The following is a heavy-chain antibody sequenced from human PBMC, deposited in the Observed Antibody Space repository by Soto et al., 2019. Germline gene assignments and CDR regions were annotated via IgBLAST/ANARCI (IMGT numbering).Heavy chain of an antibody. D-gene: IGHD6-19*01. CDR2: IYYSGST. Sequence: SETLSLTCTVSGGSISSSSYYWGWIRQPPGKGLEWIGSIYYSGSTYYNPSLKSRVTISVDTSKNQFSLKLSSVTAADTAVYYCAKQRGIWRGWYFDYWGQRTLVAVSS. J-gene: IGHJ4*02. CDR1: GGSISSSSYY. CDR3: AKQRGIWRGWYFDY. V-gene: IGHV4-39*01.